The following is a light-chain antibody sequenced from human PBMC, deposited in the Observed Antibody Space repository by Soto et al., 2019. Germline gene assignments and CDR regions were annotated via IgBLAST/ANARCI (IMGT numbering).Light chain of an antibody. CDR3: QQSYSTPLYP. CDR1: QSISSY. J-gene: IGKJ2*01. CDR2: AAS. Sequence: DIQMTQSPSSLSASVGDRVTITCRASQSISSYLNWYQQKPGKAPKLLIYAASSLQSGVPSRFSGSGSGTYFALTISSLQPEDFATYYCQQSYSTPLYPFGQGTKLEIK. V-gene: IGKV1-39*01.